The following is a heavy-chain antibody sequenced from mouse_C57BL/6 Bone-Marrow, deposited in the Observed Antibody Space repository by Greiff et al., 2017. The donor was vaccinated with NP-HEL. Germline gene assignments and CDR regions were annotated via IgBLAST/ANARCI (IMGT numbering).Heavy chain of an antibody. J-gene: IGHJ2*01. CDR2: INYDGSST. Sequence: EVQRVESEGGLVQPGSSMKLSCTASGFTFSDYYMAWVRQVPEKGLEWVANINYDGSSTYYLDSLKSRFIISRDNAKNILYLQMSSLKSEDTATYYCARDSGGDYYGSSYSFDYWGQGTTLTVSS. CDR3: ARDSGGDYYGSSYSFDY. V-gene: IGHV5-16*01. D-gene: IGHD1-1*01. CDR1: GFTFSDYY.